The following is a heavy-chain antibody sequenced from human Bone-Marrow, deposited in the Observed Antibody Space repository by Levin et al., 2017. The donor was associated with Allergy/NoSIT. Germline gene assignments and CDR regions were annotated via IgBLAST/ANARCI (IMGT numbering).Heavy chain of an antibody. CDR3: ARRDLITGIDS. CDR1: GFTVSNNY. J-gene: IGHJ4*02. V-gene: IGHV3-66*02. Sequence: GESLKISCVVSGFTVSNNYMSWVRQAPGKGLEWVSLIYSGGSTYYADSVKGRLTISRDNSKNTVYLQLNSLRAEDTAVYYCARRDLITGIDSWGQGTLVTVSS. D-gene: IGHD1-14*01. CDR2: IYSGGST.